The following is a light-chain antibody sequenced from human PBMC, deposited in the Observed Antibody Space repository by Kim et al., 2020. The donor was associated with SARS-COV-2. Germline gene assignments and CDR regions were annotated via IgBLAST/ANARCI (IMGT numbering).Light chain of an antibody. CDR1: QSVSSNY. V-gene: IGKV3-20*01. J-gene: IGKJ2*01. CDR2: GAS. CDR3: QQYGSSPYT. Sequence: EIVLTQSPGTLSLSPGERATLSCRASQSVSSNYLAWYQGKPGQAPRLLIFGASSRATGIPDRFSGSGSGTDFTLTISRLEPEDIAVYSCQQYGSSPYTFGQGTKLEI.